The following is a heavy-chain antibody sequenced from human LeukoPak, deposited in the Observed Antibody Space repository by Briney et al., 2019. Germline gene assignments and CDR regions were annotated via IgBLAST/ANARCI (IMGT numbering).Heavy chain of an antibody. CDR3: ARDTGYNTFDD. CDR2: IKEDGSAK. V-gene: IGHV3-7*05. J-gene: IGHJ4*02. D-gene: IGHD5-24*01. CDR1: GFTFSNYW. Sequence: GGSLRLSCAASGFTFSNYWMSWVRQAPGKGLEWVANIKEDGSAKYYVDSVKGRFTISRDNAKNSQYLQMNSLRAEDTAVYYCARDTGYNTFDDWGQGTLVTVSS.